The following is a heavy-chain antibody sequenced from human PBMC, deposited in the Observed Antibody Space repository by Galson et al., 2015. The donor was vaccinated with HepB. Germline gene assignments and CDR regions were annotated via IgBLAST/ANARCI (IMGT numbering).Heavy chain of an antibody. CDR3: ARELSYYGSGSAYYYYYMDV. D-gene: IGHD3-10*01. J-gene: IGHJ6*03. CDR2: ISADNGKT. V-gene: IGHV1-18*04. CDR1: GYTFISYG. Sequence: SVKVSCKASGYTFISYGVSWVRQAPGQGLEWVGWISADNGKTKSAQNVQGRITMTADTSTSTAYMELKSLRSDDTAVYYCARELSYYGSGSAYYYYYMDVWGKGTTVTVSS.